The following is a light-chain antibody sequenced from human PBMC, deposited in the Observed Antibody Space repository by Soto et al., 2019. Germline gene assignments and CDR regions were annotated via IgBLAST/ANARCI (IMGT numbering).Light chain of an antibody. Sequence: DIQMTQSPSSLSASVGDRVTIPCRASQGISTYLNWYQQKPGKAPKLLIYAASSLQSGVPSRFSGSGSETDFTLTIRSLQPEDFATYSCQQSYSTTWTFGQGTKVDI. V-gene: IGKV1-39*01. J-gene: IGKJ1*01. CDR1: QGISTY. CDR3: QQSYSTTWT. CDR2: AAS.